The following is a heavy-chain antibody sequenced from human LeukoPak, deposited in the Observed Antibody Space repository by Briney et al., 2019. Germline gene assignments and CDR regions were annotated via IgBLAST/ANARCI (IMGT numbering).Heavy chain of an antibody. Sequence: PGGSLRLSCAASGFTFSSYSMDWVRQAPGKGLEWVSSISSSSSYIYYADSVKGRFTISRDNAKNSLYLQMNSLRAEDTAVYYCAKDMESAYDCSGYYSPFDSWAQGILVTVSS. CDR3: AKDMESAYDCSGYYSPFDS. D-gene: IGHD3-22*01. J-gene: IGHJ4*02. CDR1: GFTFSSYS. CDR2: ISSSSSYI. V-gene: IGHV3-21*04.